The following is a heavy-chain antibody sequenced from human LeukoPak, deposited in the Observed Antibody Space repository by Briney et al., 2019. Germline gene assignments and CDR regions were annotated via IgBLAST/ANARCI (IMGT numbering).Heavy chain of an antibody. Sequence: PSETLSLTCTVSGGSISSSSYYWGWIRQPPGKGLEWIGSIYYSGSTYYNPSLKSRVTIPVDTSKNQFSLKLSSVTAADTAVYYCARDPDIAAAGPGGGFDPWGQGTLVTVSS. J-gene: IGHJ5*02. V-gene: IGHV4-39*07. CDR3: ARDPDIAAAGPGGGFDP. CDR1: GGSISSSSYY. CDR2: IYYSGST. D-gene: IGHD6-13*01.